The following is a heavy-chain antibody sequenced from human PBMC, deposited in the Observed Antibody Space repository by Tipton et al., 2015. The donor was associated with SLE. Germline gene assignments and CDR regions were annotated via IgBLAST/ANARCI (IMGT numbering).Heavy chain of an antibody. CDR2: INHSGST. V-gene: IGHV4-34*01. CDR3: ARRFMIVGARLDP. D-gene: IGHD1-26*01. Sequence: TLSLTCAVYGGSFSGYYWNWIRQSPGKGLAWIGEINHSGSTNYKSSLKSRVIISADTSKNQFSLKLSSVTAADTAVYYCARRFMIVGARLDPWGQGTLVTVSS. CDR1: GGSFSGYY. J-gene: IGHJ5*02.